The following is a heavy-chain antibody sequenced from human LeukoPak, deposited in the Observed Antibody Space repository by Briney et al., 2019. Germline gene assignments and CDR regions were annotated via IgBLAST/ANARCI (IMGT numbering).Heavy chain of an antibody. CDR1: GFTFNNYR. CDR3: ARERNTAIVTAFDV. V-gene: IGHV3-7*01. CDR2: TKQDGSEK. D-gene: IGHD5-18*01. J-gene: IGHJ3*01. Sequence: GGSLRLSCAASGFTFNNYRMSWVRQAPGKGLEWVANTKQDGSEKYYMDSVKGRFTISRDNAKNSLYLQMNSVRVEDTAVYFCARERNTAIVTAFDVWGQGTMVTVSS.